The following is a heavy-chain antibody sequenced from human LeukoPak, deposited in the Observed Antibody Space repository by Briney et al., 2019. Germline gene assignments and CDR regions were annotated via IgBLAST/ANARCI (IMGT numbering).Heavy chain of an antibody. D-gene: IGHD5-12*01. CDR1: GFTFSSYS. Sequence: GGSLRLSCAASGFTFSSYSMNWVRQAPGKGLEWVSYIRSSSNTIYYADSVKGRFTISRDNAKNSLYLQMNSLRDEDTAVYYCARDILTKQAYSGYDNWGQGTLVTVSS. V-gene: IGHV3-48*02. CDR2: IRSSSNTI. CDR3: ARDILTKQAYSGYDN. J-gene: IGHJ4*02.